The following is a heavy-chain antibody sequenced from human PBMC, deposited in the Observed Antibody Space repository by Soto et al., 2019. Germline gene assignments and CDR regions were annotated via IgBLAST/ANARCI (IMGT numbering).Heavy chain of an antibody. Sequence: QVQLVQSGAEVKKPGASVKVSCKASGYTFTSYAMHWVRQAPGQRLEWMGWINAGNGNTKYSQKFQGRVTITRDTSASTAYMERSSLRSEDTAVYYCARDPGYCSSTSCTDYYYYMDVWGKGTTVTVSS. D-gene: IGHD2-2*01. V-gene: IGHV1-3*01. CDR3: ARDPGYCSSTSCTDYYYYMDV. CDR1: GYTFTSYA. CDR2: INAGNGNT. J-gene: IGHJ6*03.